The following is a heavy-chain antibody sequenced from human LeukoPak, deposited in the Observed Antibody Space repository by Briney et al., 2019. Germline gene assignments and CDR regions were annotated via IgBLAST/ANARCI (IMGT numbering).Heavy chain of an antibody. Sequence: ASVKVSCRASGYTFTSYDINWVRPATGQGLEWMGWMNPNSGNTGYAQKFQGRVTMTRNTSISTAYMELSSLRSEDTAVYYCARVTQGYLVGGSYSGMDVWGQGTTVTVSS. V-gene: IGHV1-8*01. CDR1: GYTFTSYD. J-gene: IGHJ6*02. D-gene: IGHD1-26*01. CDR3: ARVTQGYLVGGSYSGMDV. CDR2: MNPNSGNT.